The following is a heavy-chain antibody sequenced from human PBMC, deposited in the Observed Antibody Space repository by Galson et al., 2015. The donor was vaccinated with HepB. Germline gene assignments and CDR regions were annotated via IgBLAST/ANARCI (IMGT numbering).Heavy chain of an antibody. CDR1: GFTFSNYN. J-gene: IGHJ4*02. CDR2: ISGTSSTI. V-gene: IGHV3-48*01. CDR3: ARDSSGNNSPHYHFDY. D-gene: IGHD1-20*01. Sequence: SLRLSCAASGFTFSNYNLNWVRQAPGKGLEWVSYISGTSSTIYYADSVKGRFTISRDNAKNSLYLQMNSLRAEDTAVYYCARDSSGNNSPHYHFDYWGQGTRVTVSS.